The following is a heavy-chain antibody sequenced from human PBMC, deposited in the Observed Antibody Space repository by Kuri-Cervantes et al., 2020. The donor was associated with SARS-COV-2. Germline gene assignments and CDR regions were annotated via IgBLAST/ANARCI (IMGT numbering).Heavy chain of an antibody. Sequence: GESLKISCAASGFTFDDYGMSWVRQAPGKGLEWVSGINWNGGSTGYADSVKGRFTISRDNAKNSPYLQMNSLRAEDTALYYCASDNSGSYFREGGGFDYWGQGTLVTVSS. CDR1: GFTFDDYG. J-gene: IGHJ4*02. CDR2: INWNGGST. V-gene: IGHV3-20*04. CDR3: ASDNSGSYFREGGGFDY. D-gene: IGHD1-26*01.